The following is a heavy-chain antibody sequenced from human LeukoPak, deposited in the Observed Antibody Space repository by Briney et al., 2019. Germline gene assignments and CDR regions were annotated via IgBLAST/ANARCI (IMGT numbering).Heavy chain of an antibody. CDR2: ISGSGGST. CDR1: GFTFRFYA. Sequence: GGSLRLSCAASGFTFRFYAMSWVRQSPGKGLEWVSAISGSGGSTSFADSVKGRFTISRDNSKNTLYLQMNSLRAEDTAVYYCAKNVVVTGTPVFGYWGQGTLVTVSS. J-gene: IGHJ4*02. D-gene: IGHD1-20*01. V-gene: IGHV3-23*01. CDR3: AKNVVVTGTPVFGY.